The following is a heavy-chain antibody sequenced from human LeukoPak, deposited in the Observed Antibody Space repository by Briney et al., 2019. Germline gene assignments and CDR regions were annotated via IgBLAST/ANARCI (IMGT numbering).Heavy chain of an antibody. V-gene: IGHV4-39*07. D-gene: IGHD3-22*01. J-gene: IGHJ4*02. CDR2: IYYSGST. Sequence: SETLSLTCTVSGGSISSSSYYWGWIRQPPGKGLEWIGSIYYSGSTYYNPSLKSRVTISVDTSKNQFSLKLSSVTAADTAVYYCAMVRNYYDSSDYYYSRGNYFDYWGQGTLVTVSS. CDR3: AMVRNYYDSSDYYYSRGNYFDY. CDR1: GGSISSSSYY.